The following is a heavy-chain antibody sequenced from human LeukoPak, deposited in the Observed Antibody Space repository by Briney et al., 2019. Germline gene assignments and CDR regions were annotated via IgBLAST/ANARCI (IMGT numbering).Heavy chain of an antibody. V-gene: IGHV3-23*01. CDR3: AKDSGYDSSGYYYSRFDY. J-gene: IGHJ4*02. CDR1: GFTFSSYA. Sequence: PGGSLRLSCAASGFTFSSYAMSWVRQAPGKGLEWVSAISGSARTTYYPDSVKPRFTISRDNSKNTLYLQMNSLRADDTAVYYCAKDSGYDSSGYYYSRFDYWGQGTLVTVSS. D-gene: IGHD3-22*01. CDR2: ISGSARTT.